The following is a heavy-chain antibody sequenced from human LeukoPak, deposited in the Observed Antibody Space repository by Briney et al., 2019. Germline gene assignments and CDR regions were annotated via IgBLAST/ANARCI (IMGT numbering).Heavy chain of an antibody. J-gene: IGHJ4*02. D-gene: IGHD3-10*01. Sequence: GGSLRLSCAASGFTLSSHAVGWVRQAPGKGLEWVSGISGSGGSTYYADSAKGRFTISRDSSKNTLYLQMNSLRAEDTAVYYCAKDPGAHDKHFDHWGQGTLVTVSS. CDR2: ISGSGGST. CDR1: GFTLSSHA. V-gene: IGHV3-23*01. CDR3: AKDPGAHDKHFDH.